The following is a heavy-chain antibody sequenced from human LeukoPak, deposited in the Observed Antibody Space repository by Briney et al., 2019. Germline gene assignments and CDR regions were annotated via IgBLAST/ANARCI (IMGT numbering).Heavy chain of an antibody. CDR1: GFTFSRYS. CDR2: ISFL. V-gene: IGHV3-21*01. CDR3: ARSRTQYYMDV. J-gene: IGHJ6*03. Sequence: GGSLRLSCAASGFTFSRYSMNWVRQAPGKGLEWVSSISFLYYADSVKGRFTISRDNAKNSLYLQMNSLRAEDTAVYYCARSRTQYYMDVWGKGTTVTVSS.